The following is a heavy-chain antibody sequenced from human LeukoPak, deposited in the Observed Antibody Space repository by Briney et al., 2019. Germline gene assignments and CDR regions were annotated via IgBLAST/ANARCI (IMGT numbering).Heavy chain of an antibody. V-gene: IGHV1-2*02. CDR2: IIPNSGGT. J-gene: IGHJ4*02. Sequence: GASVKVSCKTSGYTFSEYYMHWVRQAPGQGLEWMGYIIPNSGGTNYAQKFQGRVTMARDTSISIAYMELSRLRSDDTAVYHCARGVAGTPLTDYWGQGTLVTVSS. D-gene: IGHD6-19*01. CDR1: GYTFSEYY. CDR3: ARGVAGTPLTDY.